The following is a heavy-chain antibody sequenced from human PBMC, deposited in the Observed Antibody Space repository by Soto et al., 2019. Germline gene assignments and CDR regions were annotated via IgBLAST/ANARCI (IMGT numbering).Heavy chain of an antibody. D-gene: IGHD3-22*01. CDR2: ISYDGSNK. Sequence: GGSLRLSCAASGFTFSSYAMHWVRQAPGKGLEWVAVISYDGSNKYYADSVKGRFTISRDNSKNTLYLQMNSLRAEDTAVYYCARVGYYDSSGYYPFDYWGQGTLVTVS. J-gene: IGHJ4*02. CDR1: GFTFSSYA. CDR3: ARVGYYDSSGYYPFDY. V-gene: IGHV3-30-3*01.